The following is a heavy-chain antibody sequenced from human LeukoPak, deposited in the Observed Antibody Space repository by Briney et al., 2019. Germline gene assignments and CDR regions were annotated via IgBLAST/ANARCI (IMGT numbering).Heavy chain of an antibody. D-gene: IGHD2-15*01. J-gene: IGHJ4*02. V-gene: IGHV3-23*01. CDR2: ICGDDGRT. Sequence: PGGSLRLSCAASGFPFSSYATSWVRQAPGKGLEWVSAICGDDGRTYYADSVKGRFTISRDNSKNTLYLQMSSLRADDTAVYYCAKGAGGSCYSGSGYWGQGTLVTVSS. CDR3: AKGAGGSCYSGSGY. CDR1: GFPFSSYA.